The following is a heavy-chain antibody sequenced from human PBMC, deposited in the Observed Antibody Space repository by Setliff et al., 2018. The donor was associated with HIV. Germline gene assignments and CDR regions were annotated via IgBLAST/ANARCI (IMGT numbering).Heavy chain of an antibody. CDR1: GYTFTRYF. D-gene: IGHD1-26*01. CDR3: ARGWEGGMDY. CDR2: INPSGGST. J-gene: IGHJ4*02. V-gene: IGHV1-46*01. Sequence: ASVKVSCKTSGYTFTRYFMHCVRQAPGQGLEWLGMINPSGGSTWYAQKFQGRVTMTGDTSTNTLYMELSSLRSEDTAVYYCARGWEGGMDYWGQGTLVTVS.